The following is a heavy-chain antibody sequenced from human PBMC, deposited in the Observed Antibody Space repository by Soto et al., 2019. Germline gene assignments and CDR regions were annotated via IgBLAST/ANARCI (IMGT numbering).Heavy chain of an antibody. CDR1: GFTFSSYA. CDR3: ARDRHGMSGAIPDY. J-gene: IGHJ4*02. V-gene: IGHV3-30-3*01. D-gene: IGHD1-26*01. CDR2: ISYDGSNK. Sequence: GGSLRLSCAASGFTFSSYAMHWVRQAPGKGLEWVAVISYDGSNKYYADSVKGRFTISRDNSKNTLYLQMNSLRAEDTAVYYCARDRHGMSGAIPDYWGQGTLVTVSS.